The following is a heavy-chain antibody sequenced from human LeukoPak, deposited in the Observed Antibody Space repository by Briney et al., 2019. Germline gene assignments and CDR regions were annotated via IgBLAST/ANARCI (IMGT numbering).Heavy chain of an antibody. CDR1: GFTFSSYE. J-gene: IGHJ4*02. V-gene: IGHV3-48*03. Sequence: GGSLRLSCAASGFTFSSYEMNWVRQAPGKGLEWVSYISSSGSTIYYADSVKGRFTISRDNAKNSLYLQMNSLRAEDTAVYYCARDVGRTPHFDYWGQGTLVTVSS. CDR3: ARDVGRTPHFDY. CDR2: ISSSGSTI.